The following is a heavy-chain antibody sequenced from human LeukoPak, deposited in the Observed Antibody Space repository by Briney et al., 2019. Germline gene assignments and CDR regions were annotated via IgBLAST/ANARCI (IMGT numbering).Heavy chain of an antibody. Sequence: SETLSLTCTVSGGSISGYYWSLIRQPPGKGLEWIGYIYYSGGTNYNPSLESRVTISVDTSKNQFSLKLSSVTAADTAVYYCARLRNRYDTSGYYPFDYWGQGTLVTVSS. J-gene: IGHJ4*02. CDR3: ARLRNRYDTSGYYPFDY. V-gene: IGHV4-59*08. D-gene: IGHD3-22*01. CDR1: GGSISGYY. CDR2: IYYSGGT.